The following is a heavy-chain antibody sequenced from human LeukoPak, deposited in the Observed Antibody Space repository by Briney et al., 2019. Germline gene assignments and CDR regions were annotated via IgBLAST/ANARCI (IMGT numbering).Heavy chain of an antibody. Sequence: GGSLRLSCAASGFIFSSFGMHWVRQAPGKGLEWAAVISYDGSNKYYADSVKGRFTISRDNSKNTLYLQMDSLRAEDTAVYYCASQTPRRLPIAVADYFDYWGQGTLVTVSS. D-gene: IGHD6-19*01. CDR2: ISYDGSNK. CDR3: ASQTPRRLPIAVADYFDY. J-gene: IGHJ4*02. CDR1: GFIFSSFG. V-gene: IGHV3-30*03.